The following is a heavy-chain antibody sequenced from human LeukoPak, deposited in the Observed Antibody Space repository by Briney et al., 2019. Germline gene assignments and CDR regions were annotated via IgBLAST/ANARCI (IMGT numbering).Heavy chain of an antibody. J-gene: IGHJ5*02. Sequence: PGGSLRLSCAASGFIFSSYWMSWVRQAPGKGLQLVANIKQDGSEKYYVDSVKGRFTISRDNAKNSLYLQMNSLRAEDTAVYYCAREISAAGRWFDPWGQGTLVTVSS. CDR3: AREISAAGRWFDP. CDR1: GFIFSSYW. V-gene: IGHV3-7*01. D-gene: IGHD6-13*01. CDR2: IKQDGSEK.